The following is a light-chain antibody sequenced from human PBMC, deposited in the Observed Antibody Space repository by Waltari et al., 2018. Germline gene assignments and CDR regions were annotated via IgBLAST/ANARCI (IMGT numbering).Light chain of an antibody. CDR1: QGISIA. Sequence: AIQLTQSPSSLSASVGDRVTITCRASQGISIALPWYQQKPGKAPKLLIYDASSLESGVPSRFSGSGSGTDFTLTISSLQPEDFATYYCQQFNSYLPYTFGQGTKLEIK. V-gene: IGKV1-13*02. CDR2: DAS. J-gene: IGKJ2*01. CDR3: QQFNSYLPYT.